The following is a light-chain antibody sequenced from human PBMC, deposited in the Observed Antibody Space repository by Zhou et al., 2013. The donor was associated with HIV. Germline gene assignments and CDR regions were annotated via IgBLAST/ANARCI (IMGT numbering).Light chain of an antibody. Sequence: DIQMTQSPSAVSASVGDRVTITCQASQDISDHLNWYQQKPGKAPKLLIYDASNLETGVPSRFSGSGSGTDFTFTISSLQPEDIATYYCQQWHKFPITFGQGTRLEIK. CDR3: QQWHKFPIT. J-gene: IGKJ5*01. CDR2: DAS. CDR1: QDISDH. V-gene: IGKV1-33*01.